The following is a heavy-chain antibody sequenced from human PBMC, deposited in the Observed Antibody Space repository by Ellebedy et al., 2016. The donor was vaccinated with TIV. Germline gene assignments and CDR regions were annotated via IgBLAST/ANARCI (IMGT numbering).Heavy chain of an antibody. V-gene: IGHV4-39*07. CDR1: GGSISSSNYY. D-gene: IGHD6-19*01. J-gene: IGHJ3*02. CDR3: ARGLQWLFDAFHI. CDR2: IFYSGTT. Sequence: SETLSLTCTVSGGSISSSNYYWGWIRQPPGKGLEWIGSIFYSGTTYYNPSLKSRVTVSVDTSKNHFSLRPTAVTAADTAVYYCARGLQWLFDAFHIWGQGTMVTVSS.